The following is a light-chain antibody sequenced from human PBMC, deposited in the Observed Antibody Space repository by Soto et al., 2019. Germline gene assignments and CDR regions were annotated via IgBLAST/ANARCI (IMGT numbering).Light chain of an antibody. J-gene: IGKJ4*01. CDR2: DAS. V-gene: IGKV3-20*01. Sequence: EIVLTHSPATLALSPGERAALSGRASQTVRNNYLAWYQQKPGQAPRLLIYDASSRATGIPDRFSGGGSGTDFTLTISRLEPEDFAVYYCQQFSSYPLTFGGGTKV. CDR3: QQFSSYPLT. CDR1: QTVRNNY.